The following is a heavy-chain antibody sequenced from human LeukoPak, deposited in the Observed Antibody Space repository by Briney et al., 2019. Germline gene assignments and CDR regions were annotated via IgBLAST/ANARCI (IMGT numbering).Heavy chain of an antibody. D-gene: IGHD6-6*01. CDR1: GYSFTSYW. CDR3: ARQITYSEYSSSSTLGGDDAFDI. J-gene: IGHJ3*02. CDR2: IYPGDSDT. Sequence: GESLKISCKGSGYSFTSYWIGWVRQMPGKGLEWMGIIYPGDSDTRYSPSFQGQVTISADKSISTAYLQWSSLKASDTAMYYCARQITYSEYSSSSTLGGDDAFDIWGQGTMVTVSS. V-gene: IGHV5-51*01.